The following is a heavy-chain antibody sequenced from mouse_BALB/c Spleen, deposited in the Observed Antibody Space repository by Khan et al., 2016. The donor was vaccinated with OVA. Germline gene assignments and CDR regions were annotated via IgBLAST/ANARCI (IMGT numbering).Heavy chain of an antibody. D-gene: IGHD2-3*01. Sequence: VQLQQSGAELVRPGALDNLSCKVSGFNIKDYYMHWVKQRPEQGLEWIGWIDPENGNTIYDPKFQGKASITSDTSSNTAYLRLSSLTSEDTAVYYCARDGYSPWFAYWGQGTLVTVSA. CDR1: GFNIKDYY. J-gene: IGHJ3*01. V-gene: IGHV14-1*02. CDR3: ARDGYSPWFAY. CDR2: IDPENGNT.